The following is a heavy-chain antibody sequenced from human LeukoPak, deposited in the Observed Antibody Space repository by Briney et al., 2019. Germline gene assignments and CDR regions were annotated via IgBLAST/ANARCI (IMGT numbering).Heavy chain of an antibody. CDR3: AKDPSNGWFGDTPRH. V-gene: IGHV3-30*18. CDR1: GFTFSSYG. CDR2: ISYDGSNK. Sequence: PGRSLRLSCAASGFTFSSYGMHWVRQAPGKGLEWVAVISYDGSNKYYADSVKGRFTISRDNSKNTLYLQMNSLRAEDTAVYYCAKDPSNGWFGDTPRHWGQGTLVTVSS. D-gene: IGHD3-10*01. J-gene: IGHJ4*02.